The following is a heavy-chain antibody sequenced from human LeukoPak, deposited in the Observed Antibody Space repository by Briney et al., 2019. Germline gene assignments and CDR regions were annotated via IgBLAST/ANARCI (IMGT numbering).Heavy chain of an antibody. CDR2: INPSGGST. D-gene: IGHD3-10*01. Sequence: ASVKVSCKASGYTFTSYYMHWVRQAPGQGLEWMGIINPSGGSTSYAQKFQGRVTITADKSTSTAYMELSSLRSEDTAVYYCARGTMVRGANFDYWGQGTLVTVSS. CDR1: GYTFTSYY. J-gene: IGHJ4*02. CDR3: ARGTMVRGANFDY. V-gene: IGHV1-46*01.